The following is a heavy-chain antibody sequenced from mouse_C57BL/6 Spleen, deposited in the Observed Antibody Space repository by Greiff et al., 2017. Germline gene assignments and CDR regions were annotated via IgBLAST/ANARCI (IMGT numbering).Heavy chain of an antibody. D-gene: IGHD2-2*01. CDR1: GFTFSSYA. J-gene: IGHJ3*01. CDR3: TRGGDGYDGFAY. CDR2: ISSGGDYI. Sequence: EVKLVESGEGLVKPGGSLKLSCAASGFTFSSYAMPWVRQTPEKRLEWVAYISSGGDYIYYADTVKGRFTISRDNARNTLYLQMSSLKSEDTAMYYCTRGGDGYDGFAYSGQGTLVTVSA. V-gene: IGHV5-9-1*02.